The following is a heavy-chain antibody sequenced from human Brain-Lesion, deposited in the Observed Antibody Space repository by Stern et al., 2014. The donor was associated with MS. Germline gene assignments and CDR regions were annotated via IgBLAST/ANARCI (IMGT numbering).Heavy chain of an antibody. D-gene: IGHD2-2*01. CDR3: ARGRVVPGFQYYATDV. Sequence: QVQLVESGPGLVKPSQTLSLSCTVSGGSISSGGYYWSWIRQPPGKGLGWIGRIFNGGRTSYTPSLKSRVTISIDTSKNQFSLRLNSMTAADTAVYYCARGRVVPGFQYYATDVWGQGTTVIVSS. CDR1: GGSISSGGYY. J-gene: IGHJ6*02. V-gene: IGHV4-61*02. CDR2: IFNGGRT.